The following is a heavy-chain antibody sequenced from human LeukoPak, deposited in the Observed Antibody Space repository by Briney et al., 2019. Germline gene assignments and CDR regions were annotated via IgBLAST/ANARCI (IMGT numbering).Heavy chain of an antibody. CDR2: IIPIFGTA. CDR3: ARAEQWLAWGYFDY. J-gene: IGHJ4*02. V-gene: IGHV1-69*06. Sequence: GSSVKVSCKASGGTFSSYAISWVRQAPGQGLEWMEGIIPIFGTANYAQKFQGRVTITADKSTSTAYMELSSLRSEDTAVYYCARAEQWLAWGYFDYWGQGTLVTVSS. CDR1: GGTFSSYA. D-gene: IGHD6-19*01.